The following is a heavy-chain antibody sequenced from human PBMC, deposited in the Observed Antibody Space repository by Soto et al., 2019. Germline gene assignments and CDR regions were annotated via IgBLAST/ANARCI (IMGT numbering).Heavy chain of an antibody. V-gene: IGHV3-23*01. J-gene: IGHJ6*02. CDR2: ISNNGDTA. Sequence: SLRLSCATSGFTFSSYAMVWVRQAAEKGLEWVASISNNGDTAYYADSVKGRFTISRGNSENTLYLQMSSLRPEDTAVYYCAKDIGGVDTGNYGMDVWGQGTTVTVSS. CDR1: GFTFSSYA. CDR3: AKDIGGVDTGNYGMDV. D-gene: IGHD5-18*01.